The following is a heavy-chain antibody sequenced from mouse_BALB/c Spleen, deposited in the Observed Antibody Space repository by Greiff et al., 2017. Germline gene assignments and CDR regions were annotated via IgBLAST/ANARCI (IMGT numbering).Heavy chain of an antibody. V-gene: IGHV10-1*02. CDR1: GFTFNTYA. CDR2: IRSKSNNYAT. Sequence: EVQLVESGGGLVQPKGSLKLSCAASGFTFNTYAMNWVRQAPGKGLEWVARIRSKSNNYATYYADSVKDRFTISRDDSQSMLYLQMNNLKTEDTAMYYCVRGGYDGIFTYWGQGTLVTVSA. J-gene: IGHJ3*01. CDR3: VRGGYDGIFTY. D-gene: IGHD2-2*01.